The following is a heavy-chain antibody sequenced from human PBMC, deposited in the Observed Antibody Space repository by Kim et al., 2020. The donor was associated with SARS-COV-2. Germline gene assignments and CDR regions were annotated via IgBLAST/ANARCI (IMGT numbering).Heavy chain of an antibody. J-gene: IGHJ6*02. CDR3: AGGQDVDSGRYGGMDV. V-gene: IGHV4-34*01. CDR1: GGSFNDYY. D-gene: IGHD3-10*01. CDR2: INHSGST. Sequence: SETLSLTCAVYGGSFNDYYWSWIRQPPGKGLEWIGEINHSGSTNYNPSLRSRVIISVDTSKNQFSLKLSFVTAADTAVYYCAGGQDVDSGRYGGMDVWG.